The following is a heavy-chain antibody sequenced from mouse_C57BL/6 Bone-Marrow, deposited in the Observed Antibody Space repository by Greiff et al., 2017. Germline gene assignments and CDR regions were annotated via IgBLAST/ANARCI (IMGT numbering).Heavy chain of an antibody. Sequence: QVQLQQSGAELVRPGASVKLSCKASGYTFTDYYINWVKQRPGQGLEWIARIYPGSGNTYYNEKFKGKATLTAEKSSSTAYMQLSSLTSEDSAVYFCARTGNGYCYFDYWGQGTTLTVSS. D-gene: IGHD2-3*01. CDR2: IYPGSGNT. CDR1: GYTFTDYY. CDR3: ARTGNGYCYFDY. V-gene: IGHV1-76*01. J-gene: IGHJ2*01.